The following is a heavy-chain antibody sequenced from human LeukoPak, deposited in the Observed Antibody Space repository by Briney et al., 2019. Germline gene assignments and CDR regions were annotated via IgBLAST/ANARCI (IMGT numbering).Heavy chain of an antibody. CDR3: AKVVVVAATGTDH. CDR2: IRYDGSNK. D-gene: IGHD2-15*01. Sequence: GGSLRLSCAASGFTFSSYGMHWVRQAPGKGLEWVAFIRYDGSNKYYADSVKGRFTISRDNSKNTLYLQMNSLRAEDTAVYYCAKVVVVAATGTDHWGQGTLVTVSS. CDR1: GFTFSSYG. J-gene: IGHJ4*02. V-gene: IGHV3-30*02.